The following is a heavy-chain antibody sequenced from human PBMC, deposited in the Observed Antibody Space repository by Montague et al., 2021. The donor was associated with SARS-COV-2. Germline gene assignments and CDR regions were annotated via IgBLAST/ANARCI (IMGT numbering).Heavy chain of an antibody. J-gene: IGHJ4*02. CDR3: ATQEDPSGWIPGPFDF. D-gene: IGHD6-19*01. CDR2: IYYRGST. Sequence: SETLSLTCTVSGGSISSSSYYWAWIRQPPGKGLEWIGSIYYRGSTYYNPSLKSRVFISVDTSKNQLSLTLTSVAAADTAVYYCATQEDPSGWIPGPFDFRGQGTLLSVSS. V-gene: IGHV4-39*01. CDR1: GGSISSSSYY.